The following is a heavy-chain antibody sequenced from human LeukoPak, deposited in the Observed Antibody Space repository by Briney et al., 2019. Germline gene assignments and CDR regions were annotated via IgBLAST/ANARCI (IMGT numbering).Heavy chain of an antibody. J-gene: IGHJ4*02. CDR1: GFTFSDYY. V-gene: IGHV3-11*01. CDR2: ISSSGSTI. CDR3: AKDSYDTSI. D-gene: IGHD3-22*01. Sequence: GGSLRLSCAASGFTFSDYYMSWIRQAPGKGLEWVSYISSSGSTIYYADSVKGRFTISRDNSKNTLYLQINSLRAEDTAVYYCAKDSYDTSIWGQGTLVTVSA.